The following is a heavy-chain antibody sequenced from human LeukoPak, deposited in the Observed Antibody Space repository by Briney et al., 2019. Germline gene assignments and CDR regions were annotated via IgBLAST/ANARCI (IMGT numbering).Heavy chain of an antibody. D-gene: IGHD4-17*01. CDR3: ARGQTTVTTWLYYYYYGMDV. J-gene: IGHJ6*02. Sequence: ASVKVSCKASGFTFADYHIHWVRQATGQGLEWMGWMNPNSGNTGYAQKFQGRVTMTRNTSISTAYMELSSLRSEDTAVYYCARGQTTVTTWLYYYYYGMDVWGQGTTVTVSS. CDR2: MNPNSGNT. V-gene: IGHV1-8*02. CDR1: GFTFADYH.